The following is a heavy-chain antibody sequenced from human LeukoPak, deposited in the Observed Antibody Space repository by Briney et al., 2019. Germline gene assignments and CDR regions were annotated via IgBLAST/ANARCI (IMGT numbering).Heavy chain of an antibody. CDR1: GYSISSGYY. D-gene: IGHD3-22*01. Sequence: PSETLSLTCAVSGYSISSGYYWGWIRQPPGQGLEWTGGIYHSGSTYYNPSLKSRVTMSVDTSKNQFSLKLSSVTAAGTAVYYCARAPRDSSSSNYMRRFDYWGQGTLVTVSS. V-gene: IGHV4-38-2*01. CDR3: ARAPRDSSSSNYMRRFDY. CDR2: IYHSGST. J-gene: IGHJ4*02.